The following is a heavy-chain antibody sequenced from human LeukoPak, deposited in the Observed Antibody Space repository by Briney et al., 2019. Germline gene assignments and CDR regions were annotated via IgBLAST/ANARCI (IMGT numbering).Heavy chain of an antibody. J-gene: IGHJ4*02. V-gene: IGHV3-30*18. D-gene: IGHD7-27*01. Sequence: GTSLSLSCVTSGFAFNRRGMHWARQAPGKGLEWVAVISADGTETYYADSVKGRFTISRDSSQNTLYLHMNGLRFEDTAVYYCAKDLGHKIANYLDNWGQGTLVTVSS. CDR1: GFAFNRRG. CDR2: ISADGTET. CDR3: AKDLGHKIANYLDN.